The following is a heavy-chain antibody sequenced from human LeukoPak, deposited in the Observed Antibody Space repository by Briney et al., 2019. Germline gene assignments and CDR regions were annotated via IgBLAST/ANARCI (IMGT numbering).Heavy chain of an antibody. CDR1: GFTFSSYG. CDR2: IWYDGSNK. Sequence: PGGSLRLSCAASGFTFSSYGMHWVRQAPGKGLEWVAVIWYDGSNKYYADSVKGRFTISRDNSKNTLYLQMNSLRAEDTAVYYCAKMQGSGWGFDYWGQGTLVTVSS. D-gene: IGHD6-19*01. CDR3: AKMQGSGWGFDY. V-gene: IGHV3-33*06. J-gene: IGHJ4*02.